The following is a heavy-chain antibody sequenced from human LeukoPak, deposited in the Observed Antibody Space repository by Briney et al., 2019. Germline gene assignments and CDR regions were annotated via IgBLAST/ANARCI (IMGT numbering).Heavy chain of an antibody. CDR3: ARDPRTVTNDYYYYYMDV. D-gene: IGHD1-7*01. Sequence: GGSLRLSCAASGFTFSDYYMSWIRQAPGKGLEWVSYISSSGSTIYYADSVKGRFTISRDNAKNSLYLQMNSLRAEDTAVYYCARDPRTVTNDYYYYYMDVWGKGTTVTVSS. V-gene: IGHV3-11*04. CDR1: GFTFSDYY. CDR2: ISSSGSTI. J-gene: IGHJ6*03.